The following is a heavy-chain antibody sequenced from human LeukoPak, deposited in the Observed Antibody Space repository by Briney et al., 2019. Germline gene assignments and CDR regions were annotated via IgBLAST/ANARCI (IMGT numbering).Heavy chain of an antibody. CDR2: ISGSGGST. CDR3: AISHQLTPSY. V-gene: IGHV3-23*01. Sequence: PGGSLRLSCAASGFTFSGYVMTWVRQAPGKGLEWVSAISGSGGSTYYADSVKGRFTISRDNSKNTLYLQMNSLRAEDTAVYYCAISHQLTPSYWGQGTLVTVSS. J-gene: IGHJ4*02. CDR1: GFTFSGYV. D-gene: IGHD2-2*01.